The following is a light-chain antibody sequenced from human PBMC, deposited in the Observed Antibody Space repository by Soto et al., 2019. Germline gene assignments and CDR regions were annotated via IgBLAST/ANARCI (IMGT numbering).Light chain of an antibody. J-gene: IGLJ1*01. CDR1: SSDVGGYNH. CDR2: EVT. Sequence: QSVLTQPASGSGSPGQSITISCSGTSSDVGGYNHVSWYQHRPGNAPKRIIYEVTKRPSGVSNRFSGSKSGDTASLTISGLQAEDEADYYCSSHTDSIPRIFGTGTKVNVL. V-gene: IGLV2-14*01. CDR3: SSHTDSIPRI.